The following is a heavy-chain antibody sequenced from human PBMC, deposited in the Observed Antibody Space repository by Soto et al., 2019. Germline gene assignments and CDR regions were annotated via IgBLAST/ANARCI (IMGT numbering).Heavy chain of an antibody. V-gene: IGHV4-34*01. D-gene: IGHD3-16*02. J-gene: IGHJ4*02. CDR3: ARGRRGREDYIWGSYRPTHFDY. CDR1: GGSFSGYY. Sequence: SETLSLTCAVYGGSFSGYYWSWIRQPPGKGLEWIGEINHSGSTNYNPSLKSRVTISVDTSKNQFSLKLSSVTAADTAVYYCARGRRGREDYIWGSYRPTHFDYWGQGTLVTVSS. CDR2: INHSGST.